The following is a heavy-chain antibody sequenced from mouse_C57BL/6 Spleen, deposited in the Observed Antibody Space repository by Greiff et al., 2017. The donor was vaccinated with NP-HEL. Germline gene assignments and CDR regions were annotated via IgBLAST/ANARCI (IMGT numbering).Heavy chain of an antibody. D-gene: IGHD1-1*01. V-gene: IGHV1-50*01. CDR2: IDPSDSYT. CDR1: GYTFTSYW. J-gene: IGHJ4*01. Sequence: VQLQQSGAELVKPGASVKLSCKASGYTFTSYWMQWVKQRPGQGLEWIGEIDPSDSYTNYNQKFKGKATLTVDTSSSTAYMQLSSLTSEDSAVYYCARGNYYGSSYRDYWGQGTSVTVSS. CDR3: ARGNYYGSSYRDY.